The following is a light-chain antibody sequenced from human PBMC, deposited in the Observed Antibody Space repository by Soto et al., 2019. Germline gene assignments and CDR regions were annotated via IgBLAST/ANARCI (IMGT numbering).Light chain of an antibody. CDR2: DAT. CDR3: QHRSTWPRS. J-gene: IGKJ4*02. V-gene: IGKV3-11*01. Sequence: DIVLTQSPAILSLSPGDRASLSCRASQSVGTSLAWYKQQPGQPPRLLIHDATYRASGVPDRFRGSGSRTAFSLSISSLEPDDFAVYYCQHRSTWPRSFGRGTKVE. CDR1: QSVGTS.